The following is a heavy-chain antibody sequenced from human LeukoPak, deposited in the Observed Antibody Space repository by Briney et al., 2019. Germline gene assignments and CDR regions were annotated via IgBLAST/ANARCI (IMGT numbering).Heavy chain of an antibody. D-gene: IGHD5-18*01. J-gene: IGHJ5*02. Sequence: PSETLSLTCAVYGGSFSGYYWSWLRQPPGKGLEWIGEINHSGSTNYNPSLKSRVTISVDTSKNQFSLKLSSVTAADTAVYYCARGTLGYSYGFRRWFDPWGQGTLVTVSS. CDR2: INHSGST. CDR3: ARGTLGYSYGFRRWFDP. V-gene: IGHV4-34*01. CDR1: GGSFSGYY.